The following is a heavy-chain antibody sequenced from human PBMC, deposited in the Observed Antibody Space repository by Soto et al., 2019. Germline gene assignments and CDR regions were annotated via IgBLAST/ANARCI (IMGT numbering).Heavy chain of an antibody. CDR1: GFTFSSYW. CDR3: ARDYYDSSGYYWYAFDI. V-gene: IGHV3-74*01. CDR2: INSDGSST. Sequence: LRLSCAASGFTFSSYWMHWVRQAPGKGLLWVSRINSDGSSTSYADSVKGRFTISRDNAKNTLYLQMNSLRAEDTAVYYCARDYYDSSGYYWYAFDIWGQGTMVTVSS. J-gene: IGHJ3*02. D-gene: IGHD3-22*01.